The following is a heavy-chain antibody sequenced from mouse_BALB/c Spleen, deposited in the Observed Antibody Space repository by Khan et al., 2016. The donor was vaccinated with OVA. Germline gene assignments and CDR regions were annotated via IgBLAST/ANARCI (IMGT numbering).Heavy chain of an antibody. CDR2: INPSNGGT. CDR3: TRSGYANPFAY. Sequence: QVQLQQSGAELVKPGASVRLSCKASGYTFSSYYMYWVKQRPGQGLEWIGWINPSNGGTYFNEKFKTKATLTVDKSSSTAYMQLSSLTSEDSAVFYCTRSGYANPFAYWGQGTLVTVSA. J-gene: IGHJ3*01. V-gene: IGHV1S81*02. CDR1: GYTFSSYY. D-gene: IGHD2-10*02.